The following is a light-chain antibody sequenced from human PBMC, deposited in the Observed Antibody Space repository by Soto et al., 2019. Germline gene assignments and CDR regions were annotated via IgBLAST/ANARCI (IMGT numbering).Light chain of an antibody. V-gene: IGKV3-11*01. CDR2: DAS. CDR1: QSVSSY. J-gene: IGKJ1*01. CDR3: DQYGSSPPT. Sequence: EIVLTQSPATLSLSPGERATLSCRASQSVSSYLAWYQQKPGQAPRLLIYDASNRATGIPARFSGSGSGTDFTLAVSSLEPEDFAVYYCDQYGSSPPTVGQGTKVDIK.